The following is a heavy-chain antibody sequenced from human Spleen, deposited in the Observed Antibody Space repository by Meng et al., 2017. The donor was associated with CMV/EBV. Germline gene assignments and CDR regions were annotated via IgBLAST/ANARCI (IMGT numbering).Heavy chain of an antibody. Sequence: GGSLRLSCAASGFTFSSYEMNWVRQAPGKGLEWVSYISSSGSTIYYADSVKGRFTISRDNAKNSLYLQMNSLRAEDTAVYYCARDGVWMTTVTMNYWGQGTLVTVSS. V-gene: IGHV3-48*03. D-gene: IGHD4-17*01. CDR1: GFTFSSYE. J-gene: IGHJ4*02. CDR3: ARDGVWMTTVTMNY. CDR2: ISSSGSTI.